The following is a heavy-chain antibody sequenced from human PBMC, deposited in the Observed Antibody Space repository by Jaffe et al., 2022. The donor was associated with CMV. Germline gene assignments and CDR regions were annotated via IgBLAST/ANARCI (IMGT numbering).Heavy chain of an antibody. J-gene: IGHJ6*02. CDR1: GFTFSSYA. V-gene: IGHV3-23*01. CDR3: AKDGRYCSGGSCYWLRFYGMDV. D-gene: IGHD2-15*01. Sequence: EVQLLESGGGLVQPGGSLRLSCAASGFTFSSYAMSWVRQAPGKGLEWVSAISGSGGSTYYADSVKGRFTISRDNSKNTLYLQMNSLRAEDTAVYYCAKDGRYCSGGSCYWLRFYGMDVWGQGTTVTVSS. CDR2: ISGSGGST.